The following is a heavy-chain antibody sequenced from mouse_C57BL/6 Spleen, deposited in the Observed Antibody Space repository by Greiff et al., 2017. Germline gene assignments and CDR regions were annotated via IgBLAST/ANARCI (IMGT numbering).Heavy chain of an antibody. CDR3: ARSLTTVVATDFDY. Sequence: QVQLQQPGAELVRPGSSVKLSCKASGYTFTSYWMSWVKQRPIQGLEWIGNIDPSDSETHYNQKFKDKVTLTVDNTYSTAYMQLSSRTSEDSAVYYCARSLTTVVATDFDYWGQGTTLTAAS. J-gene: IGHJ2*01. CDR1: GYTFTSYW. V-gene: IGHV1-52*01. CDR2: IDPSDSET. D-gene: IGHD1-1*01.